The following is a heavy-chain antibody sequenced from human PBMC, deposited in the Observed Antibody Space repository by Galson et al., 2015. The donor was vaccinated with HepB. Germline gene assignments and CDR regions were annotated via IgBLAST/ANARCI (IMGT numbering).Heavy chain of an antibody. V-gene: IGHV3-21*01. Sequence: SLRLSCAASGFTFSSYSMNWVRQAPGKGLEWVSSISSSSSYIYYADSVKGRFTISRDNAKNSLYLQMNSLRAEDTAVYYCARVPEIKFPPERTGTDAFDIWGQGTMVTVSS. CDR1: GFTFSSYS. CDR2: ISSSSSYI. D-gene: IGHD3-16*01. J-gene: IGHJ3*02. CDR3: ARVPEIKFPPERTGTDAFDI.